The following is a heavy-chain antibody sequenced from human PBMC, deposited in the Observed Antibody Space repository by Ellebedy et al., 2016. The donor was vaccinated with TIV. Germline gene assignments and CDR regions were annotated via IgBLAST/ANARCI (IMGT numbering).Heavy chain of an antibody. CDR1: GYSFTGYY. CDR2: INPNSGCT. D-gene: IGHD1-26*01. J-gene: IGHJ4*02. Sequence: AASVKVSCKASGYSFTGYYMHWVRQAPGQGLEWMGWINPNSGCTNYAQKFQGWATMTSDTSISTAYMELSRLRSDATAVYYCERASGYSGSYGVDYWGQGTLVTVSS. V-gene: IGHV1-2*04. CDR3: ERASGYSGSYGVDY.